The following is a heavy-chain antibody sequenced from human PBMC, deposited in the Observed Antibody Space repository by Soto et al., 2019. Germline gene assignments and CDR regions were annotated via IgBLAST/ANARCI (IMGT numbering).Heavy chain of an antibody. Sequence: SGPTLVNPTQTPTLTCTFSGFSLSTTGVGVSWIRQPPGKALEWLALIYWHDDKRYSPSLKSRLTITKDTSKNQVFLTMTNMDPVDTATYYCARGGGATVGLYYCDNWGQGALVTVSS. D-gene: IGHD3-16*01. CDR2: IYWHDDK. J-gene: IGHJ4*02. CDR1: GFSLSTTGVG. CDR3: ARGGGATVGLYYCDN. V-gene: IGHV2-5*01.